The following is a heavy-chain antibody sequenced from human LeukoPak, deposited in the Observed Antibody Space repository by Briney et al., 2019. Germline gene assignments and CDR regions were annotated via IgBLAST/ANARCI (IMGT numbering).Heavy chain of an antibody. J-gene: IGHJ5*02. CDR2: IYSSGNT. D-gene: IGHD5-12*01. CDR1: GYSISSSYY. Sequence: PSETLSLTCTVSGYSISSSYYCGWVRHPPGKRLGLVGSIYSSGNTYYNPTLKSRVTISVDTSKNLFSLNLTSVTAADAAVYYCARDLGYSGFDWAPWGQGTLVTVSS. V-gene: IGHV4-38-2*02. CDR3: ARDLGYSGFDWAP.